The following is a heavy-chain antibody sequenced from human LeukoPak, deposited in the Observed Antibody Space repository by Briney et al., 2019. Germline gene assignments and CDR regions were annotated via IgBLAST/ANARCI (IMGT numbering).Heavy chain of an antibody. CDR1: GFTFSSYS. CDR3: ASGVGVTDY. Sequence: PGGSLRLSCAASGFTFSSYSMNWVRQAPGKGLEWVSSISSSSSYIYYADSVKGRFAISRDNAKNSLYLQMNSLRAEDTAVYYCASGVGVTDYWGQGTLVTVSS. D-gene: IGHD3-3*01. CDR2: ISSSSSYI. V-gene: IGHV3-21*01. J-gene: IGHJ4*02.